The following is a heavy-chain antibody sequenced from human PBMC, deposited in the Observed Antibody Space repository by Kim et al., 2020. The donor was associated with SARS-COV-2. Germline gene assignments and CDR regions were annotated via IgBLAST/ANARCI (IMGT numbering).Heavy chain of an antibody. V-gene: IGHV3-11*06. CDR1: GFTFSDYY. D-gene: IGHD5-18*01. Sequence: GGSLRLSCAASGFTFSDYYMSWIRQAPGKGLEWVSYISSSSSYTNYADSVKGRFTISRDNAKNSLYLQMNSLRAEDTAVYYCARRVIGYSYGPHLRVWFDPWGQGTLVTVSS. CDR3: ARRVIGYSYGPHLRVWFDP. J-gene: IGHJ5*02. CDR2: ISSSSSYT.